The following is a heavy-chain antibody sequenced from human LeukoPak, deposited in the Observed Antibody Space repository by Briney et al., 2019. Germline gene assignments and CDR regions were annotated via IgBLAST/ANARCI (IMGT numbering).Heavy chain of an antibody. D-gene: IGHD2-2*01. CDR2: INPNGGGT. Sequence: GASVKVSCKASGYTFTGYYMHWVRQAPGQGLEWMGRINPNGGGTNYAQKFQGRVTMTRDTSISTAYMELSRLRSDDTAVYYCARGPVVPAAGTNWFDPWGQGTLVTVSS. CDR3: ARGPVVPAAGTNWFDP. V-gene: IGHV1-2*06. J-gene: IGHJ5*02. CDR1: GYTFTGYY.